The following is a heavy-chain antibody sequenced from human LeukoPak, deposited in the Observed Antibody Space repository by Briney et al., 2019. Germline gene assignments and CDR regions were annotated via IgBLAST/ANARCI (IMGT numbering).Heavy chain of an antibody. V-gene: IGHV3-48*01. CDR3: ARVTVIHYYYYMDV. CDR2: ISSSSSTI. D-gene: IGHD4-17*01. Sequence: GGSLRLSCAASAFTLSNYSINWVRQAPGKGLEWVSYISSSSSTIYYADSVKGRFTISRDNAKNSLSLQMNSLRAEDTAVYYCARVTVIHYYYYMDVWGKGTTVTVSS. J-gene: IGHJ6*03. CDR1: AFTLSNYS.